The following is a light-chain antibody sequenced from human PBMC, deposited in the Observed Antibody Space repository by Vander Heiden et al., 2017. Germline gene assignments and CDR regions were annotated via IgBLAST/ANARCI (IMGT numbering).Light chain of an antibody. V-gene: IGKV1-5*03. J-gene: IGKJ1*01. CDR1: QTISPW. CDR3: QQEYSYTSA. CDR2: KVS. Sequence: DIKMTQSPSTLSASVGDRVTITCRASQTISPWLAWYQQKPGKAPTLLIYKVSTLQSAVPSRFSGSGSGTEFTLTIISLLPDDFATDYFQQEYSYTSAFGPGTKVDI.